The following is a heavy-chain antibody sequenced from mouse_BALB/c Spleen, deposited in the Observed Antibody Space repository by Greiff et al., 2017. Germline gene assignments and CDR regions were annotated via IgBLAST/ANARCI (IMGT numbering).Heavy chain of an antibody. CDR3: TRRGWLQEVDY. V-gene: IGHV1S81*02. CDR1: GYTFTSYY. Sequence: QVQLKQSGAELVKPGASVKLSCKASGYTFTSYYMYWVKQRPGQGLEWIGEINPSNGGTNFNEKFKSKATLTVDKSSSTAYMQLSSLTSEDSAVYDCTRRGWLQEVDYWGQGTSVTVSA. CDR2: INPSNGGT. D-gene: IGHD2-3*01. J-gene: IGHJ4*01.